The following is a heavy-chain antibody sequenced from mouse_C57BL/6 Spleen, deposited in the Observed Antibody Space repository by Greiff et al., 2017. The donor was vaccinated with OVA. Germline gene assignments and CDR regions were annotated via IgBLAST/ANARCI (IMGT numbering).Heavy chain of an antibody. CDR2: IYPGDGDT. CDR3: ARSQLSYAMDY. Sequence: QVHVKQSGAELVKPGASVKISCKASGYAFSSYWMNWVKQRPGKGLEWIGQIYPGDGDTNYNGKFKGKATLTADKSSSTAYMQLSSLTSEDSAVYFCARSQLSYAMDYWGQGTSVTVSS. V-gene: IGHV1-80*01. D-gene: IGHD4-1*02. J-gene: IGHJ4*01. CDR1: GYAFSSYW.